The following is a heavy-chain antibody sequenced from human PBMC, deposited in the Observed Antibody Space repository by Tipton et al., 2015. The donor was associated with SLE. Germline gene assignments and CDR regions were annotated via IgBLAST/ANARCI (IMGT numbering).Heavy chain of an antibody. Sequence: TLSLTCTVSGVSISSSRYFWGWVRQSPGKGLEWIGNIYESGHTFLNPSLKSRVPISVNTSKNQFSLKLTSVTAADTAVYFCATHSGWRDFWGQGTLVTVSS. D-gene: IGHD6-19*01. CDR3: ATHSGWRDF. CDR1: GVSISSSRYF. V-gene: IGHV4-39*07. J-gene: IGHJ4*02. CDR2: IYESGHT.